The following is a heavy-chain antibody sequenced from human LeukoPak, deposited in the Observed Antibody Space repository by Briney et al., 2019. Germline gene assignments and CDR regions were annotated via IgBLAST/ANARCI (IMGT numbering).Heavy chain of an antibody. Sequence: ASVKVSCKVSGYTLTELSMHWVRQAPGKGLEWMGGFDPEDGETIYAQKFQGRVTMTEDTSIDTAYMELSSLRSEDTAVYYCATGLIVGAINFDYWGQGTLVTVSS. J-gene: IGHJ4*02. CDR1: GYTLTELS. V-gene: IGHV1-24*01. D-gene: IGHD1-26*01. CDR3: ATGLIVGAINFDY. CDR2: FDPEDGET.